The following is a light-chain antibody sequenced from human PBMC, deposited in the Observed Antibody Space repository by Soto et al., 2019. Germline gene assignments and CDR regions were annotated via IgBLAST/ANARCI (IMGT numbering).Light chain of an antibody. CDR2: DAS. V-gene: IGKV1-5*01. J-gene: IGKJ1*01. CDR3: QQYRT. Sequence: DIYLTQSPSTLSASVGDRVTITCRASQNLNAWLAWYQQKPGRAPRLLIYDASTLESGVPSRFSGSVSETEFSLTISCLQPDDFATYFCQQYRTFGQGTKVDIK. CDR1: QNLNAW.